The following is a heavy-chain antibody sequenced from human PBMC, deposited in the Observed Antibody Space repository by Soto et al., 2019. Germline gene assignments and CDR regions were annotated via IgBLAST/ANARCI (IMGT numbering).Heavy chain of an antibody. Sequence: PSETLSLTCTVSGVSISGYYWTWIRQPPGKGLEYIGYIYYAGSTNYNPSLKSRVTISLDMSKNQLSLKLSSVTAADTAVYYCARGHSGGTWGLDYWGQGTLVTVSS. V-gene: IGHV4-59*01. CDR3: ARGHSGGTWGLDY. CDR1: GVSISGYY. D-gene: IGHD6-19*01. CDR2: IYYAGST. J-gene: IGHJ4*02.